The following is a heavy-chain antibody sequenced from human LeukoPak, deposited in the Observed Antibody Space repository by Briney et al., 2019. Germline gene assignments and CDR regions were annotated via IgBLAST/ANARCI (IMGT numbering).Heavy chain of an antibody. CDR3: ARDLTRMPAIVVVAAYDAFDI. V-gene: IGHV3-21*01. CDR2: ISSSSSYI. Sequence: GGSLRLSCAASGFTFSSYSMNWVRQAPGKGLEWVSSISSSSSYIYYADSVKGRFTISRDNAKNSLYPQMNSLRAEDTAVYYCARDLTRMPAIVVVAAYDAFDIWGQGTMVTVSS. D-gene: IGHD2-15*01. CDR1: GFTFSSYS. J-gene: IGHJ3*02.